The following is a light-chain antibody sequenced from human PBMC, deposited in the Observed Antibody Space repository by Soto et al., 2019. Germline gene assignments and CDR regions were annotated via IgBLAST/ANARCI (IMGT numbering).Light chain of an antibody. CDR2: GAS. V-gene: IGKV3-20*01. Sequence: EIVLTQSPGTLSLSPGESATLSCRASQSVSSTYLAWYRQKPGQSPRLLIYGASSGATGIPDRFSGSGSGTDFTLTISILEPEDCAVYYCQQFGSSPFTFGPGTLLEMK. J-gene: IGKJ5*01. CDR1: QSVSSTY. CDR3: QQFGSSPFT.